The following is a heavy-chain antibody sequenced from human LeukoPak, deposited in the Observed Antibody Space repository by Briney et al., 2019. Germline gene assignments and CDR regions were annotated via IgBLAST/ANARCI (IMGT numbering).Heavy chain of an antibody. CDR1: GDPISSYY. CDR2: IYYSGST. J-gene: IGHJ4*02. CDR3: ARGGVMIDY. V-gene: IGHV4-59*01. Sequence: PSETLSLTCTVSGDPISSYYWSWIRQPPGKGLEWIGYIYYSGSTNYNPSLKSRVTISADTSKNQFSLKVNSVTAADTAVYYCARGGVMIDYWGQGTLVTVSS. D-gene: IGHD2-8*01.